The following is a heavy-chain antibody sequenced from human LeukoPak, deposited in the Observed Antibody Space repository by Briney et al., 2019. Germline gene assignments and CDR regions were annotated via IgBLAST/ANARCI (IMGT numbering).Heavy chain of an antibody. CDR3: ARDRVFDP. CDR2: SRGSGGST. Sequence: PGGTLRLSCAASGFTFSNYGMSWVRQAPGKGLEWVSTSRGSGGSTYYADSVKGRFTISRDNSRDTLYLQMNSLRVEDTAVYYCARDRVFDPWGQGTLVTVSS. CDR1: GFTFSNYG. V-gene: IGHV3-23*01. J-gene: IGHJ5*02.